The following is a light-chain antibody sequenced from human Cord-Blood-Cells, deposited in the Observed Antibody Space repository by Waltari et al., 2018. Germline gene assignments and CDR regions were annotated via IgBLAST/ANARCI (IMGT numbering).Light chain of an antibody. V-gene: IGLV3-19*01. CDR3: NSRDSGVNHVV. J-gene: IGLJ2*01. CDR1: SLRSYY. CDR2: GKN. Sequence: SSELTQDPAVSVALGQTVRITCQGDSLRSYYASWYQQKPGQAPVLVIYGKNNRPSGIPDRFSGSTAGITASLTITGAQAEDESHYSCNSRDSGVNHVVFGGGTKLTVL.